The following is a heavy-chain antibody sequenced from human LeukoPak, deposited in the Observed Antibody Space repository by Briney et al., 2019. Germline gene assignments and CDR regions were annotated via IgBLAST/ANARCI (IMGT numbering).Heavy chain of an antibody. D-gene: IGHD3-10*01. J-gene: IGHJ4*02. CDR1: GGSFSGYY. Sequence: PSETLSLTCAVYGGSFSGYYWSWIRQPPGKGLEWIGSIYHSGSTYYNPSLKSRVTISVDTSKNQFSLKLSSVTAADTAVYYCARVDGSGSYYDYFDYWGQGTLVTVSS. V-gene: IGHV4-34*01. CDR3: ARVDGSGSYYDYFDY. CDR2: IYHSGST.